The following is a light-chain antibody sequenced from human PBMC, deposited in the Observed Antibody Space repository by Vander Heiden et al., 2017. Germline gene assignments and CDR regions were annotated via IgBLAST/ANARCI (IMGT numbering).Light chain of an antibody. J-gene: IGKJ1*01. V-gene: IGKV3-11*01. CDR2: DAS. Sequence: EIVLTQSPATLSLSPGERATLSCRASQRVSSYLAWYQQELGQPPRLLIYDASNRATGIPARFSGSGSGTDFTLTISSLEPEDSAVYYCQQRTNSWTFGQGTKVEIK. CDR1: QRVSSY. CDR3: QQRTNSWT.